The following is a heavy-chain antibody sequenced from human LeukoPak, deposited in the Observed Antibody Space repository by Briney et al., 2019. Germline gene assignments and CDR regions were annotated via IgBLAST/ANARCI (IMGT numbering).Heavy chain of an antibody. V-gene: IGHV1-18*04. Sequence: ASVKVSCKPSGFRVTTFGVSWVRQAPGPGLEWMGWISNYFGVTHYAEKFEDRVTMTIDTSTATAYMELRSLRYDDTAIYYCARDSDYSGNGNGDWFDPWGQGTVVTVSS. J-gene: IGHJ5*02. CDR3: ARDSDYSGNGNGDWFDP. D-gene: IGHD4-11*01. CDR2: ISNYFGVT. CDR1: GFRVTTFG.